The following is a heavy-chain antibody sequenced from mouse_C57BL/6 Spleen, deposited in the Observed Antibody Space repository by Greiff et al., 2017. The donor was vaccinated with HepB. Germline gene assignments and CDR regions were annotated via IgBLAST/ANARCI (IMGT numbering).Heavy chain of an antibody. V-gene: IGHV1-63*01. CDR1: GYTFTNYW. CDR2: IYPGGGYT. D-gene: IGHD2-12*01. J-gene: IGHJ1*03. Sequence: QVQLQQSGAELVRPGTSVKMSCKASGYTFTNYWIGWAKQRPGHGLEWIGDIYPGGGYTNYNEKFKGKATLTADKSSSTAYMQFSSLTSEDSAIYYCARRDYSLLGYFDVWGTGTTVTVSS. CDR3: ARRDYSLLGYFDV.